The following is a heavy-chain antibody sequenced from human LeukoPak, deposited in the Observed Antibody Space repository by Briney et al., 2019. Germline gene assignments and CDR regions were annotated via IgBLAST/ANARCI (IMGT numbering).Heavy chain of an antibody. V-gene: IGHV3-48*01. CDR2: ISGSATTM. CDR1: GFTFSNYN. Sequence: GGSLRLSCEASGFTFSNYNMNWVRQAPGKGLEWLSYISGSATTMYSADSVKGRFTISRDNAKNSLYLQMNSLGAEDTAIYFCARDLISGATKSYYGMDVWGQGTTVIVSS. CDR3: ARDLISGATKSYYGMDV. D-gene: IGHD1-26*01. J-gene: IGHJ6*02.